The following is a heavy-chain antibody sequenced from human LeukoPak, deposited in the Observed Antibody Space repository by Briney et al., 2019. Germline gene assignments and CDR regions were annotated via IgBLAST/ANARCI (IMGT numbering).Heavy chain of an antibody. CDR2: ISAYNGNT. J-gene: IGHJ4*02. Sequence: GASVKVSCKASGYTFTSYGISWVRQAPGQGLEWMGWISAYNGNTNYAQKLQGRVTMTTDTSTSTAYMELGSLRSDDTAVYYCARIGGKVDNWNYVPDYWGQGTLVTVSS. V-gene: IGHV1-18*01. D-gene: IGHD1-7*01. CDR3: ARIGGKVDNWNYVPDY. CDR1: GYTFTSYG.